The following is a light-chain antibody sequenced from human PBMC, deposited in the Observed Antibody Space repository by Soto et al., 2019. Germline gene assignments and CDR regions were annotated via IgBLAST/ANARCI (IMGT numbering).Light chain of an antibody. V-gene: IGKV4-1*01. CDR3: QQYYSTPPYT. J-gene: IGKJ2*01. CDR1: QSVLYSSNNKNY. CDR2: WAS. Sequence: DIVLTQSPDSLAVSLGERATINCKSSQSVLYSSNNKNYLAWYQQKPGQPPKLLIYWASTRESGVPDRFSGSRSGTDFTLTTSSLQAADVAVYYCQQYYSTPPYTFGQGTKLEIK.